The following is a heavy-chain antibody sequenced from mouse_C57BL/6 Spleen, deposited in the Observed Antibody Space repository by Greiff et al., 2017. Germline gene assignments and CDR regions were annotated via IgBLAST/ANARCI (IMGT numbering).Heavy chain of an antibody. Sequence: QVQLQQPGAELVMPGASVKLSCKASGYTFTSYWMHWVKQRPGQGLEWIGEIDPSDSYTNYNQKFKGKSTLTVDKSSSTAYMQLSSLTSEDSAVYYCARRGTTVVADWYFDVWCTGTTVTVSS. D-gene: IGHD1-1*01. J-gene: IGHJ1*03. CDR2: IDPSDSYT. CDR3: ARRGTTVVADWYFDV. V-gene: IGHV1-69*01. CDR1: GYTFTSYW.